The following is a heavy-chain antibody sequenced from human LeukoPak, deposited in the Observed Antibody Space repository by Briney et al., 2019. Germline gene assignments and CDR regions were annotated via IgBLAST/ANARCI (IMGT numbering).Heavy chain of an antibody. V-gene: IGHV3-21*01. CDR1: GFTFSSYS. CDR3: AREFPGVGKFDY. Sequence: GGSLRLSCAASGFTFSSYSMNWVRQAPGKGLEWVSSISSSSSYIYYADSVKGRFTISRDNAKNSLYLQMNSLRAEDTAVYYCAREFPGVGKFDYWGQGTLVTVSS. J-gene: IGHJ4*02. D-gene: IGHD3-3*01. CDR2: ISSSSSYI.